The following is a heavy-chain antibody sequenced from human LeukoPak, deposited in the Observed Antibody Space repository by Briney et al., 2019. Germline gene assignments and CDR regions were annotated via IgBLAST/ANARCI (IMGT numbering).Heavy chain of an antibody. J-gene: IGHJ4*02. Sequence: GGSLRLSCAASGFTFSSYAMSWVRQAPGKGLEWLAYIGSSGSPIYYADSVKGRFTISRDNAKNSLYLQMNSLRAEDTAVYYCARPRDGYSHFDYWGQGTLVTVSS. CDR1: GFTFSSYA. CDR3: ARPRDGYSHFDY. D-gene: IGHD5-24*01. V-gene: IGHV3-48*04. CDR2: IGSSGSPI.